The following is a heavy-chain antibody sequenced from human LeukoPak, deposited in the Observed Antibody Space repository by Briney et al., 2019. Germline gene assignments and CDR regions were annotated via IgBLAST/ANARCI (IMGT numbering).Heavy chain of an antibody. J-gene: IGHJ4*02. V-gene: IGHV4-59*08. CDR2: IYYSGST. D-gene: IGHD6-13*01. CDR3: AGAGLVGSSWYAPDY. Sequence: SETLSLTCTVSGGSISSYYWSWIRQPPGKGLEWIGYIYYSGSTNYNPSLKSRVTISVDTSKNQFSLKLSSVTAADTAVYYCAGAGLVGSSWYAPDYWGQGTLVTVSS. CDR1: GGSISSYY.